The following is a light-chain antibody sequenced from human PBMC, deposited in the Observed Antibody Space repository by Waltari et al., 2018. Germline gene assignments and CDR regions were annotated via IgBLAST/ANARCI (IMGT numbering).Light chain of an antibody. Sequence: QSALTQPASVSGSSGQSITISCTGSSSDVGRYDYVSWYQQLPGKAPKLIIFDVRWRPSVVSNRFSGSKSGNTASLPISGLQAEDEADYYCASYTYSSNVVFGGGTKVTV. J-gene: IGLJ2*01. CDR2: DVR. CDR1: SSDVGRYDY. CDR3: ASYTYSSNVV. V-gene: IGLV2-14*03.